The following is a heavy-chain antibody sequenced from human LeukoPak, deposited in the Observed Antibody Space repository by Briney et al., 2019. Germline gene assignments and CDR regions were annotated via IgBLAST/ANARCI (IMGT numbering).Heavy chain of an antibody. J-gene: IGHJ4*02. CDR2: ISSSGTTI. D-gene: IGHD2-21*02. V-gene: IGHV3-11*01. Sequence: GWSLRLSCAASGFTFSDYYMSWIRQAPGKGLEWVSYISSSGTTIYYADSVKGRFTISRDNSKNTLYLQMNSLRAEDTALYYCSTYEDLAYCGGDCYSPHSWGQGTLVTVSS. CDR1: GFTFSDYY. CDR3: STYEDLAYCGGDCYSPHS.